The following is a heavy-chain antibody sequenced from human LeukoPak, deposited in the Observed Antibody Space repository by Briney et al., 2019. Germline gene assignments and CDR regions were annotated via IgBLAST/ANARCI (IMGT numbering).Heavy chain of an antibody. CDR2: IYENGGTT. V-gene: IGHV3-23*01. J-gene: IGHJ4*02. CDR1: GFTLRSHA. CDR3: AKDFRIGYSAHFDY. D-gene: IGHD2-21*01. Sequence: PGGSLRPSCVGSGFTLRSHAMSWVRQAPEKGLEFVSGIYENGGTTYYADSVKGRFSISRDNSKNTLYLQMDSLRGEDTAVYYCAKDFRIGYSAHFDYWGQGALVTVSS.